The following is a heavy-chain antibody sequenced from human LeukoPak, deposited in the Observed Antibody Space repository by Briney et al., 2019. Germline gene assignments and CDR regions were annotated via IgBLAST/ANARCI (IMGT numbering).Heavy chain of an antibody. D-gene: IGHD1-26*01. CDR2: IYYSGST. CDR1: GGSISSSSYY. Sequence: NPSETLSLTCTVSGGSISSSSYYWGWIRQPPGKGLEWIGSIYYSGSTYYNPSLKSRVTISVDTSKNQFSLKLSSVTAADTAVYYCARVASGSYFDIWGQGTMVTVSS. J-gene: IGHJ3*02. V-gene: IGHV4-39*07. CDR3: ARVASGSYFDI.